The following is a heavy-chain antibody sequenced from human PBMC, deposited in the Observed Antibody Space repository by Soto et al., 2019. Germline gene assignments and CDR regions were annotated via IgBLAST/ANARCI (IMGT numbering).Heavy chain of an antibody. CDR1: GGSVSSSSYY. D-gene: IGHD3-10*01. CDR3: ARVRWFFPPYYFDY. V-gene: IGHV4-39*01. Sequence: SETLSLTCTVSGGSVSSSSYYWGWVRQPPGKGLEWIGSVYYSGSTYYNPSLKSRVTISVDKSKNQFSLKLMSLTAADTAVYFCARVRWFFPPYYFDYWGQGTLVTVSS. CDR2: VYYSGST. J-gene: IGHJ4*02.